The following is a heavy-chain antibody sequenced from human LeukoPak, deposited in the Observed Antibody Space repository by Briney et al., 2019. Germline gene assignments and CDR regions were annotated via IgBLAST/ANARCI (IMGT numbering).Heavy chain of an antibody. CDR3: ARANQRQWLVHFDY. Sequence: GGSLRLSCAASGFTFSSYWMHWVRHAPGKGLVWVSRINSDGSSTSYADSVKGRFTISRDNAKNTLYPQMNSLRAEDTAVYYCARANQRQWLVHFDYWGQGTLVTVSS. D-gene: IGHD6-19*01. J-gene: IGHJ4*02. CDR2: INSDGSST. CDR1: GFTFSSYW. V-gene: IGHV3-74*01.